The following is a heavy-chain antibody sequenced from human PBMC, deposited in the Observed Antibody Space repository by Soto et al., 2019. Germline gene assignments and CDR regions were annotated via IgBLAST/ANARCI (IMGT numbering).Heavy chain of an antibody. CDR2: INPSGGST. Sequence: ASVKVSCKASGYTFTSYYMHWVRQAPGQGLEWMGIINPSGGSTSYAQKFQGRVTMTRDTSTSTVYMELSSLRSEDTAVYYCARDPPDYDFWSGYWFDPWGQGILVTVSS. CDR3: ARDPPDYDFWSGYWFDP. J-gene: IGHJ5*02. V-gene: IGHV1-46*01. D-gene: IGHD3-3*01. CDR1: GYTFTSYY.